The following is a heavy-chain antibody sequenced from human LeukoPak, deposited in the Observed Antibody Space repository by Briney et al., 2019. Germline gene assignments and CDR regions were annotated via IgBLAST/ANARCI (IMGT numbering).Heavy chain of an antibody. V-gene: IGHV3-48*02. D-gene: IGHD2-21*02. CDR2: ISSTSGTI. CDR3: ARPLLVVVTAVDRAFDY. J-gene: IGHJ4*02. Sequence: GGSLRLSCAASEFTFSRYSMNWVRQAPGKGLEWLSYISSTSGTIHYAHSVKGRFTVSRDNARNSLYLQMNSLRDDDTAVYYCARPLLVVVTAVDRAFDYWGQGTLVTVSS. CDR1: EFTFSRYS.